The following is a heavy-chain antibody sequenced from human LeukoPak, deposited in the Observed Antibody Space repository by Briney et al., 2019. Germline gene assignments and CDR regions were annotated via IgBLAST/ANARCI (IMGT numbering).Heavy chain of an antibody. CDR3: ARTGDRTGYYYYYMDV. V-gene: IGHV4-59*01. D-gene: IGHD7-27*01. CDR2: IYYSGTT. CDR1: CDSISNYY. Sequence: SETLSLTCTVSCDSISNYYWSWVRQPPGEGLEWNGCIYYSGTTKYNPSLKSRVTISVDTSKNQFSLHLSSVTAADTAVYYCARTGDRTGYYYYYMDVWGKGTTVTVSS. J-gene: IGHJ6*03.